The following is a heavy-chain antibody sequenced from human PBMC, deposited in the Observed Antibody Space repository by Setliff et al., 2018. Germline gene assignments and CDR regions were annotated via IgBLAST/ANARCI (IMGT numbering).Heavy chain of an antibody. J-gene: IGHJ3*02. CDR2: VSSTGYI. CDR3: SRESTYSSRRYVRGAFEI. D-gene: IGHD6-13*01. CDR1: GLTFTIYY. Sequence: GGSLRLSCAASGLTFTIYYMNWVRQAPGKGLEWVSSVSSTGYISYTDSVKSRFTISRDKAKNSLYLQMNSLRAEDTAMYYCSRESTYSSRRYVRGAFEIWGQGTMVTVSS. V-gene: IGHV3-21*01.